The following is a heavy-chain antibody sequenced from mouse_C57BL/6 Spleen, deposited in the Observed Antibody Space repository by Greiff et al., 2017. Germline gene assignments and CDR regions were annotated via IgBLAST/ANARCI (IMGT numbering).Heavy chain of an antibody. V-gene: IGHV10-3*01. J-gene: IGHJ2*01. CDR1: GFTFNTYA. Sequence: EVQGVESGGGLVQPKGSLKLSCAASGFTFNTYAMHWVRQAPGKGLAWVARIRSKSSNYATYYADSVKDRFTISRDDSQSMLYLQMNNLTTEDAAMYCCVLGYLYYFDYWGQGTTLTVSS. CDR2: IRSKSSNYAT. CDR3: VLGYLYYFDY.